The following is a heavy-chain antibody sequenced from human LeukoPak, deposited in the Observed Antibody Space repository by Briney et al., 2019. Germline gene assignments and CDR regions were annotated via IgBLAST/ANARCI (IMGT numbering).Heavy chain of an antibody. Sequence: PSETLSLTWTVFGGSILSSSRYWGWIRQPPGKGLESIGSIYYSGSTYYKPSLKSRVTISVDTSKNQFSLNLSSVTAADTALYYSAIAASSRSPCSQGTLVTVSS. CDR1: GGSILSSSRY. J-gene: IGHJ5*02. D-gene: IGHD6-13*01. CDR3: AIAASSRSP. V-gene: IGHV4-39*07. CDR2: IYYSGST.